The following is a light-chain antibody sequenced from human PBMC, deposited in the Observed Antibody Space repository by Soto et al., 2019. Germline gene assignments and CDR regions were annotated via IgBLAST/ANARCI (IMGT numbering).Light chain of an antibody. Sequence: FQITQSSSSMSASVGDRVTINCRASQSISSYLNWFQQKPGKAPKLLLYAASCLASGVPSRFSGSGTGPENSLTISSLQTDYFETYSCQQYNRYPWTVGQGTKVDMK. V-gene: IGKV1-5*01. J-gene: IGKJ1*01. CDR3: QQYNRYPWT. CDR1: QSISSY. CDR2: AAS.